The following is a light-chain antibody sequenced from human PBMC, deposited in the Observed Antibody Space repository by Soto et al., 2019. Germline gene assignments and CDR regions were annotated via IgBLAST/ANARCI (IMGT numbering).Light chain of an antibody. CDR3: QQYNSYSWT. J-gene: IGKJ1*01. CDR1: QGIRSS. V-gene: IGKV1-9*01. Sequence: DIQLTQSPSFLSASVGDRVTITCRASQGIRSSVAWYQQKPGKAPKVLIYAASTLQSGVPSRFSGSGSGTEFTLTVSSLQPEDFATYYCQQYNSYSWTVGQGTKVDIK. CDR2: AAS.